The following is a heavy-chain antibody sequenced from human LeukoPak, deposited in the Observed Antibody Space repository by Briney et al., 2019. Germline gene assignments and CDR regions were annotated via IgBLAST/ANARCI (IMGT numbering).Heavy chain of an antibody. Sequence: SETLSLTCSVSGYSISSSYYWSWIRQPPGKGLEWIGYIYYRGSTNYNPSLKSRVTISVDTSKNQFSLKLSSVTAADTTVYYCARGARRSDSDYWGQGTLVTVSS. CDR1: GYSISSSYY. D-gene: IGHD6-25*01. V-gene: IGHV4-61*01. J-gene: IGHJ4*02. CDR3: ARGARRSDSDY. CDR2: IYYRGST.